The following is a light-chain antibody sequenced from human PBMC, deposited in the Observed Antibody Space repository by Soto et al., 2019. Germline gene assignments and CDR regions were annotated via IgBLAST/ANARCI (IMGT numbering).Light chain of an antibody. CDR1: QSVGNN. V-gene: IGKV3-15*01. Sequence: EIEMTQSPATLSLSPGERATVSCRASQSVGNNLAWYQQKSGQAPRLLIYGAYTRAAGVPDRFSGTGSGTEFTLTISSLQSEDFAVYYCHQYDDWPPYTFGQGTKLEFK. CDR3: HQYDDWPPYT. J-gene: IGKJ2*01. CDR2: GAY.